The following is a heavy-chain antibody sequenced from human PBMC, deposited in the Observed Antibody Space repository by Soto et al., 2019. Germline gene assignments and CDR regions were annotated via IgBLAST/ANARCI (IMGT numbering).Heavy chain of an antibody. CDR2: VSGSGGST. CDR3: AKTRVGDLEVAGYYFDY. CDR1: GFTFSSYA. J-gene: IGHJ4*02. V-gene: IGHV3-23*01. Sequence: GGSLRLSCAASGFTFSSYAMSWVRQAPGKGLEWVSVVSGSGGSTCYADSVEGRFTISRDNSKNTLYLQMNSLRAEDTAVYYCAKTRVGDLEVAGYYFDYWAQGTLVTVSS. D-gene: IGHD6-19*01.